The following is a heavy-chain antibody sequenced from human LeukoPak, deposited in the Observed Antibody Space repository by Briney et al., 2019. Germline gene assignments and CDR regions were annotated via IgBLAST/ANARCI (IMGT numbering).Heavy chain of an antibody. CDR1: GFTFRSYA. D-gene: IGHD6-13*01. V-gene: IGHV3-23*01. CDR3: AKEASSSWYFDY. CDR2: ISSSGGST. J-gene: IGHJ4*02. Sequence: GGSLRIFCAASGFTFRSYAMSWVRQAPGEGLEWVSGISSSGGSTYYADSVKGRFTISRDNSKNTLYLQINSLRTEDTAIYYCAKEASSSWYFDYWGQGTLVTVSS.